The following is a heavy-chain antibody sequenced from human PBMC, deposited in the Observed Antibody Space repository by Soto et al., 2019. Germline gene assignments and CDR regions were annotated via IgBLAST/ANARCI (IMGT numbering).Heavy chain of an antibody. V-gene: IGHV4-39*01. J-gene: IGHJ4*02. D-gene: IGHD3-22*01. CDR1: GGSISSSSYY. Sequence: PSETLSLTCTVSGGSISSSSYYWGWIRQPPGKGLEWIGSIYYSGSTYYNPSLKSRVTISVDTSKNQFSLKLSSVTAADTAVYYCARHLNGGYYPHLDYWGQGTLVTVSS. CDR3: ARHLNGGYYPHLDY. CDR2: IYYSGST.